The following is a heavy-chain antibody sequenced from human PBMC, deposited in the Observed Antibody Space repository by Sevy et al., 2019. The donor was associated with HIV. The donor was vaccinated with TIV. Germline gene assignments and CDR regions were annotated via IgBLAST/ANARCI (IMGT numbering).Heavy chain of an antibody. D-gene: IGHD5-18*01. Sequence: GGSLRLSCAASGFSVNSNYMTWVRQAPGKGLEGVSVIYSDETTYHADSVTDRFTISRDNSKNMLYLQMSSLRAEDTAIYYCARGKSGYGYALNYWGQGTLVTVSS. CDR2: IYSDETT. V-gene: IGHV3-66*01. CDR1: GFSVNSNY. J-gene: IGHJ4*02. CDR3: ARGKSGYGYALNY.